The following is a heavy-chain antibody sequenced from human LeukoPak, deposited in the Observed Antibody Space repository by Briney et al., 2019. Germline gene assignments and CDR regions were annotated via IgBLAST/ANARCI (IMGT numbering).Heavy chain of an antibody. Sequence: ASVKVSCKASGYTFTGYYMHWVRQAPGQGLEWMGWINPNSGGTNYAQKFQGRVTMTRDTSISTAYMELSRLRSDDTAVYYCARSGRIVVVPAAIGYWGQGTLVTVSS. D-gene: IGHD2-2*01. CDR3: ARSGRIVVVPAAIGY. CDR2: INPNSGGT. J-gene: IGHJ4*02. V-gene: IGHV1-2*02. CDR1: GYTFTGYY.